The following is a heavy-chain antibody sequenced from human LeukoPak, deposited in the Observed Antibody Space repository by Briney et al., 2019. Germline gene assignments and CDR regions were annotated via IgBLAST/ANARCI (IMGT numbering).Heavy chain of an antibody. CDR2: IKSKTDGGTI. CDR1: GFTFSSYA. D-gene: IGHD3-10*01. CDR3: STDYYGSGRPGFGY. J-gene: IGHJ4*02. Sequence: GGSLRLSCAASGFTFSSYAMSWVRQAPGKGLEWVGRIKSKTDGGTIDHAAPVKGRFTISRDDSKNMMYLQMNSLKTEDTAVYYCSTDYYGSGRPGFGYWGQGSLVTVSS. V-gene: IGHV3-15*01.